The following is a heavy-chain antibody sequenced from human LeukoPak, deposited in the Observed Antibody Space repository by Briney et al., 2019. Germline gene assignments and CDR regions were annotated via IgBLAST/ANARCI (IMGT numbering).Heavy chain of an antibody. CDR1: GHTFIGYY. Sequence: ASVKVSCKASGHTFIGYYMHWMRQAPGQGLEWMGWTNPNSGDTNYAQKFQGRVTMTRDTSISTAYMELSRLRSDDTAVYYCAGAGGYGDHFDYWGQGTLVTVSS. CDR2: TNPNSGDT. V-gene: IGHV1-2*02. D-gene: IGHD4-17*01. J-gene: IGHJ4*02. CDR3: AGAGGYGDHFDY.